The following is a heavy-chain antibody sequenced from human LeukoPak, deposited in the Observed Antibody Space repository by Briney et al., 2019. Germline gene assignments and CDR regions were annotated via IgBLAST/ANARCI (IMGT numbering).Heavy chain of an antibody. CDR1: GESFSGYY. Sequence: SETLSLTCAVYGESFSGYYWSWIRQPPGKGLEWIGEINHSGSTNYNPSLKSRVTISVDTSKNQFSLKLSSVTAADTAVYYCARGRAYNWNWFDPWGQGTLVTVSS. D-gene: IGHD1-1*01. CDR2: INHSGST. V-gene: IGHV4-34*01. J-gene: IGHJ5*02. CDR3: ARGRAYNWNWFDP.